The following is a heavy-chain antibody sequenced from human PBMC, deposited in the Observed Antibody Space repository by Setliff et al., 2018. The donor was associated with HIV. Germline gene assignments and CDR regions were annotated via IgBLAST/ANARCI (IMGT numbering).Heavy chain of an antibody. CDR2: ISGSGRTI. CDR3: VRGWSWFDP. CDR1: GFTFSDYY. V-gene: IGHV3-11*04. J-gene: IGHJ5*02. Sequence: PGGSLRLSCAASGFTFSDYYMSWIRQAPGKGLEWFSYISGSGRTIKYADSVRGRFTVSRDDAKKFLHLQMSCLTVDDTGVYYCVRGWSWFDPWGRGTLVTVSS.